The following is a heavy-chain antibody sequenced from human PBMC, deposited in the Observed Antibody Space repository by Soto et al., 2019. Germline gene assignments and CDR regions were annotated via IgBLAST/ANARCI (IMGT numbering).Heavy chain of an antibody. D-gene: IGHD2-2*01. J-gene: IGHJ6*02. CDR2: IYYSGST. CDR1: GGSISSGNYY. Sequence: QVQLQESGPRLVKPSQTLSLTCAVSGGSISSGNYYWSWIRQPPGKGLEWIGYIYYSGSTYYNPSLKGRVTISLDTSKSQFSLHLSSVTAADTAVYYCAGDLVAVPPAAPRYGLDVWGPGTTVTVSS. CDR3: AGDLVAVPPAAPRYGLDV. V-gene: IGHV4-30-4*01.